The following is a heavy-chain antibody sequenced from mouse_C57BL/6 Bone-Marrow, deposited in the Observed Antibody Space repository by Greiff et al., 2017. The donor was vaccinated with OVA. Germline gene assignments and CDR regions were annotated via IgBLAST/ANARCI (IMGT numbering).Heavy chain of an antibody. V-gene: IGHV1-69*01. CDR3: ARWGRSNFDD. CDR1: GYTFTSYW. CDR2: IDPSDSYT. J-gene: IGHJ2*01. Sequence: QVQLKQPGAELVMPGASVKLSCTASGYTFTSYWMHWVKQRPGQGLEWIGEIDPSDSYTNYNQKFKGKSTLTVDKSSSTAYMQLSSLTSEDSAVYYCARWGRSNFDDWGQGTTLTVSS.